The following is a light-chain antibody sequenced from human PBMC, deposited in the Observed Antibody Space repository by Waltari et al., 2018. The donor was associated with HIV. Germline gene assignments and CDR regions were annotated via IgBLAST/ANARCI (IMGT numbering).Light chain of an antibody. CDR3: QQYATSQAIT. CDR2: GAT. CDR1: QTVTSDY. J-gene: IGKJ5*01. Sequence: IVLTQSPDTLSLSPGERAVFSCRASQTVTSDYLAWYQQKPGQPPRVLIHGATSRATGIPDRFSGSGSGSDFTLTINRLGPEDSAMYFCQQYATSQAITFGQGTRLEIK. V-gene: IGKV3-20*01.